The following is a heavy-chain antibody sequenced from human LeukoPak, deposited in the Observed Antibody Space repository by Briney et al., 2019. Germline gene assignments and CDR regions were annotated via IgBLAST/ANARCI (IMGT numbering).Heavy chain of an antibody. D-gene: IGHD3-10*01. CDR2: MNPNSGNT. V-gene: IGHV1-8*01. Sequence: ASVKVSCKASGYTFTSYDINWVRQATGQGLEWMGWMNPNSGNTGYAQKFQGRVTMTRNTSISAAYMELSSLKASDTAMYYRARLRARDAFDIWGQGTMVTVSS. CDR3: ARLRARDAFDI. J-gene: IGHJ3*02. CDR1: GYTFTSYD.